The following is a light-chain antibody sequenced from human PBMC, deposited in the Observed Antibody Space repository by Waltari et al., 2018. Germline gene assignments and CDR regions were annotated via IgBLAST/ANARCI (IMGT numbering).Light chain of an antibody. V-gene: IGKV3-11*01. CDR1: QSVFTS. J-gene: IGKJ2*01. CDR2: GAS. Sequence: EIVLTQSPATLSLSPGERATLSCRASQSVFTSLAWYQQKPGQAPRPLIYGASSRAPGIPARFSGSGSGTDFTLAISSLEPEDFAVYYCQQRSHWPPEYTFGQGTKLEIK. CDR3: QQRSHWPPEYT.